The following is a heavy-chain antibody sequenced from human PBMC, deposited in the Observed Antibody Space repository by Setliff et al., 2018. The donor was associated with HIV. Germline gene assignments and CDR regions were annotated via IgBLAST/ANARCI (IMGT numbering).Heavy chain of an antibody. V-gene: IGHV3-48*01. J-gene: IGHJ4*02. CDR2: ISSTTTTI. Sequence: PVGSLRLSCVASGFTFSSYTMNWVRQAPGKGLEWVSSISSTTTTIYYADSVKGRFTISRDNAKNSLYLQMNSLRTEDTAVYYCARHGYSSDLRISYCDSWGQGSLVTVSS. D-gene: IGHD5-18*01. CDR1: GFTFSSYT. CDR3: ARHGYSSDLRISYCDS.